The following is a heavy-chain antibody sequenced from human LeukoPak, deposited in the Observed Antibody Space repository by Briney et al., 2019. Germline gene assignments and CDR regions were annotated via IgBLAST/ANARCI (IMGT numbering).Heavy chain of an antibody. Sequence: GASVKVSCKASGYTFTSYYMHWVRQAPGQGLEWMGLINPSGGSTSYAQKFQGRVTMTRDTSTSTVYMELSSLRSEDTAVYYCVVGEDYDFWSGYYFDYWGQGTLVTVSS. V-gene: IGHV1-46*01. J-gene: IGHJ4*02. D-gene: IGHD3-3*01. CDR3: VVGEDYDFWSGYYFDY. CDR1: GYTFTSYY. CDR2: INPSGGST.